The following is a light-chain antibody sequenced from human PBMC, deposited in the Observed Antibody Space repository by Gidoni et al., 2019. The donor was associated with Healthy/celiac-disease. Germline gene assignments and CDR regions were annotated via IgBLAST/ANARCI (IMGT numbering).Light chain of an antibody. J-gene: IGKJ4*02. Sequence: DIQMTQSPSSLSASVGDRVTITCRASQSISSYLNWYQQKPGQAPKLLIYAASSLHSGVPSRFSGSGSGTDFTLTISSLEPEDFATYYCQQSYSTPRTFGGGTKVEIK. V-gene: IGKV1-39*01. CDR3: QQSYSTPRT. CDR1: QSISSY. CDR2: AAS.